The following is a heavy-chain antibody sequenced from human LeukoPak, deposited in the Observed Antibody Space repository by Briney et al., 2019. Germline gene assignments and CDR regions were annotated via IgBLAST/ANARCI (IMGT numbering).Heavy chain of an antibody. V-gene: IGHV1-2*02. CDR2: INPNSGGT. D-gene: IGHD1-7*01. Sequence: GASVKVSCKASGYTFTSFDINWVRQAPGQGLEWMGWINPNSGGTNYAQKFQGRVTMTRDTSISTAYMELSRLRSDDTAVYYCARDFSGEITGTSRPPWGQGTLVTVSS. CDR3: ARDFSGEITGTSRPP. CDR1: GYTFTSFD. J-gene: IGHJ5*02.